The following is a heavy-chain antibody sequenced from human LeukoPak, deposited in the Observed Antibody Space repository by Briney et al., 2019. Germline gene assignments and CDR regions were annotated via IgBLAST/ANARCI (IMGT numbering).Heavy chain of an antibody. D-gene: IGHD3-10*01. V-gene: IGHV4-38-2*02. CDR2: IYQSGTT. CDR3: ARDLLFGEPQYLDY. Sequence: SETLSLTCTVSGYSINSGYYWGWIRQLPGKGLEWIGSIYQSGTTYSNPSLKSRLTISVDTSKNRFSLKLSSVTAADTAVYYCARDLLFGEPQYLDYWGQGALVTVSS. CDR1: GYSINSGYY. J-gene: IGHJ4*02.